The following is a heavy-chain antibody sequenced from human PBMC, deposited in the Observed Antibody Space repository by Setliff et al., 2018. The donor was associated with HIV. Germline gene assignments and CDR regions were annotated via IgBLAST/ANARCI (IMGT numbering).Heavy chain of an antibody. CDR3: ASRAGGDF. V-gene: IGHV4-4*08. D-gene: IGHD3-10*01. J-gene: IGHJ3*01. CDR2: IYPSGST. Sequence: KASETLSLTCTVSGGSMSTYYWSWIRQPPGKGLEWIGHIYPSGSTNYNPSLKSRVTISVDTSKNQFSLNLSSVTAADTAGYYCASRAGGDFWGQGTMVTVSS. CDR1: GGSMSTYY.